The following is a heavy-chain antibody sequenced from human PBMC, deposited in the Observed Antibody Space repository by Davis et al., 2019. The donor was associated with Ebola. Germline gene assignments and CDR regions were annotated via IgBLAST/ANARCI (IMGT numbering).Heavy chain of an antibody. CDR1: GYTFTSYD. CDR3: ARDRDSSSSPWFDP. J-gene: IGHJ5*02. CDR2: MNPNSGNT. V-gene: IGHV1-8*01. D-gene: IGHD6-6*01. Sequence: ASVKVSCKASGYTFTSYDINWVRQATGQGLEWMGWMNPNSGNTGYAQKFQGRITMTRNISISTAYMELSSLRFDDTAVYYCARDRDSSSSPWFDPWGQGTLVTVSS.